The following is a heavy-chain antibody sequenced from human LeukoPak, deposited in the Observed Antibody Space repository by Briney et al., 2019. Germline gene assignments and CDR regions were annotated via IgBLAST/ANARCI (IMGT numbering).Heavy chain of an antibody. CDR1: VFTFSDHY. CDR3: ARVNRGDYYFDY. D-gene: IGHD1-14*01. J-gene: IGHJ4*02. CDR2: HGNQAKSYTK. Sequence: QPRGSLRLSCAAPVFTFSDHYMDWGRQAPRKGLEWGGRHGNQAKSYTKDSAGSVKGRFTISRDDSKNSMYMEMNSLKSEDTAVYFCARVNRGDYYFDYWGQGTLVTVSS. V-gene: IGHV3-72*01.